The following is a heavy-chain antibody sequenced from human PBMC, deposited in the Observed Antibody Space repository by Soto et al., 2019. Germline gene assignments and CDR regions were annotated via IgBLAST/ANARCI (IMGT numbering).Heavy chain of an antibody. D-gene: IGHD1-26*01. CDR3: AKTARYSGSYLDY. V-gene: IGHV3-30*18. CDR1: GFTFSSYA. CDR2: ISYDGSNK. Sequence: QVQAVESGGGVVQPGRSLRLSCVVSGFTFSSYAMHWVRQAPGKGLEWVAVISYDGSNKYYADSVKGRFTISRDNXKNTLYLQMNSLRSEDTAVYYCAKTARYSGSYLDYWGQGTLVTVSS. J-gene: IGHJ4*02.